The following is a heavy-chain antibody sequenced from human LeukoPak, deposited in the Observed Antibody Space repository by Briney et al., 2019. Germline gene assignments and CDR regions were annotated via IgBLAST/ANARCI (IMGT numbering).Heavy chain of an antibody. J-gene: IGHJ5*02. CDR2: IRCDGSNK. V-gene: IGHV3-30*02. D-gene: IGHD2-15*01. CDR1: GFTFSSYG. CDR3: ARDHYCSGGSCDTP. Sequence: GGSLRLSCAASGFTFSSYGMHWVRQAPGKGLEWVAFIRCDGSNKYYADSVKGRFTISRDNSKNTLYLQMNSLRAEDTAVYYCARDHYCSGGSCDTPWGQGTLVTVSS.